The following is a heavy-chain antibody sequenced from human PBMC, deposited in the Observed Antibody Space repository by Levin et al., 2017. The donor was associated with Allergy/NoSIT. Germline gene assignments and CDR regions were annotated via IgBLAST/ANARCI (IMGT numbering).Heavy chain of an antibody. J-gene: IGHJ4*02. V-gene: IGHV3-7*01. Sequence: PGGSLRLSCTASGFSFSGYWMSWVRQAPGKGLEWVASIKQDGNGKFYVDSVKSRFTISRDNAKNSLYLEMNSLRAEDTAVYYCSRCEDYWGQGTVVTVSS. CDR2: IKQDGNGK. CDR1: GFSFSGYW. CDR3: SRCEDY.